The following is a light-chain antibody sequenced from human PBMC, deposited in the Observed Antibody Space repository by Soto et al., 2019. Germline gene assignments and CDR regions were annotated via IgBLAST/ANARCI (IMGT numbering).Light chain of an antibody. CDR3: GSYTTGITVI. CDR1: SSDVGDHHS. V-gene: IGLV2-14*03. J-gene: IGLJ2*01. Sequence: QSVLTQPASVSGSPGQSITISCTGTSSDVGDHHSVSWYQQQPGKAPTLMIYAVSNRPSGVSNRCSGSKSGNTASLTISGLQAEDEADYYCGSYTTGITVIFGGGTKLTVL. CDR2: AVS.